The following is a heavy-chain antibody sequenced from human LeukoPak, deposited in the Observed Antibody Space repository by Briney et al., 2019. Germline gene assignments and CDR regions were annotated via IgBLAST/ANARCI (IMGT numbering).Heavy chain of an antibody. V-gene: IGHV5-51*01. CDR3: AIYDFWSGFSPSGYYYYMDV. Sequence: GESLKISCKGSGYSFTSYWIGRVRQMPGKGLEWMGIIYPGDSDTRYSPSFQGQVTISADKSISTAYLQWSSLKASDTAMYYCAIYDFWSGFSPSGYYYYMDVWGKGTTVTVSS. J-gene: IGHJ6*03. CDR2: IYPGDSDT. D-gene: IGHD3-3*01. CDR1: GYSFTSYW.